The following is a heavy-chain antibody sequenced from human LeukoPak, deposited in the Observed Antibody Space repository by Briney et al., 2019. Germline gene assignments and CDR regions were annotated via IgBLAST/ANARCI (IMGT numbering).Heavy chain of an antibody. J-gene: IGHJ4*02. D-gene: IGHD3-22*01. CDR1: GYSISSGYY. Sequence: TSETLSLTCTVSGYSISSGYYWGWIRQPPGKGPEWIGSIYHSGSTYYNPSLKSRVTISVDTSKNQFSLKLSSVTAADTAVYYCARKGIYYYDSSGYRIFDYWGQGTLVTVSS. CDR2: IYHSGST. CDR3: ARKGIYYYDSSGYRIFDY. V-gene: IGHV4-38-2*02.